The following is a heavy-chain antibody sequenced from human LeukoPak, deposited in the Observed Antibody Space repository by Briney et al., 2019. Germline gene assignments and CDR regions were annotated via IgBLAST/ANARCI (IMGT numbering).Heavy chain of an antibody. CDR2: IYYSGST. V-gene: IGHV4-59*13. D-gene: IGHD5-24*01. CDR3: ARGSRGGYNLVAGFDY. J-gene: IGHJ4*02. Sequence: SETLSLTCTVSGGSISSYYWSWIRQPPGKGLEWIGYIYYSGSTNYNPSLKSRVTISVDTSKNQFSLKLSSVTAADTAVYYCARGSRGGYNLVAGFDYWGQGTLVTVSS. CDR1: GGSISSYY.